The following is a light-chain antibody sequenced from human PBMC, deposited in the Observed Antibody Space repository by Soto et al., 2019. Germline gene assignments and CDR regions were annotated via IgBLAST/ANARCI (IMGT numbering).Light chain of an antibody. V-gene: IGLV8-61*01. CDR1: SGSVSTSYY. CDR2: STD. Sequence: QTVVTQEPSFSMSPGGTVTLTCGLSSGSVSTSYYPSWYQQTPGHAPRTLIYSTDTRSSGVPDRVSGSILGNKAALTITGAHAEDDSVYYCVLYMGSGISVFGGGTKLTVL. CDR3: VLYMGSGISV. J-gene: IGLJ2*01.